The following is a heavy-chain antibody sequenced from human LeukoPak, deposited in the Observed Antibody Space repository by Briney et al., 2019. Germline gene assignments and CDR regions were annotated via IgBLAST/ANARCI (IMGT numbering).Heavy chain of an antibody. CDR3: AKSCVRGWSTDAFDF. D-gene: IGHD6-19*01. V-gene: IGHV3-23*01. CDR2: IRGSDGIT. J-gene: IGHJ3*01. Sequence: GGSLRLSCAASGFTFSSYAMSWVRQAPGKGLEWVSTIRGSDGITYYADSVKGRFTISRDNSKNTLYLQMNSLRAEDTAVYYCAKSCVRGWSTDAFDFWGQGTMVTVSS. CDR1: GFTFSSYA.